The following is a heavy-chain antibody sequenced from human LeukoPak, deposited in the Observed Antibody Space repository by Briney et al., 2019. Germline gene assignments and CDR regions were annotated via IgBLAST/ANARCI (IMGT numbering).Heavy chain of an antibody. D-gene: IGHD6-13*01. CDR2: ISSSSSYI. Sequence: GGSLRLSCAASGFTFSSYSMNWVRQAPGKGLEWVPSISSSSSYIYYADSVKGRFTISRDNAKNSLYLQMNSLRAEDTAVYYCSTPRRLYSSSWPFDYWGQGTLVTVSS. CDR3: STPRRLYSSSWPFDY. V-gene: IGHV3-21*01. J-gene: IGHJ4*02. CDR1: GFTFSSYS.